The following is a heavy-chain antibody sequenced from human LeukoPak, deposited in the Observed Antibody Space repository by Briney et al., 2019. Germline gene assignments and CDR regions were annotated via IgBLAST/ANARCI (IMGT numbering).Heavy chain of an antibody. J-gene: IGHJ4*02. V-gene: IGHV3-23*01. D-gene: IGHD2-15*01. Sequence: GGSLSLSCAASGYTFSTYVMTGARQAPGKGLEWVSSISRTGDTTYYADSVKGRFTISRDNSKNTLYLQMNSQRGDDRAFFFFAKLVGATMTSDYWGQGILVSASS. CDR1: GYTFSTYV. CDR2: ISRTGDTT. CDR3: AKLVGATMTSDY.